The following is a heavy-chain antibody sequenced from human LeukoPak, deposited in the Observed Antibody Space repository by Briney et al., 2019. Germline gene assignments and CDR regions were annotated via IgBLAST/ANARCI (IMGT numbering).Heavy chain of an antibody. CDR3: AKRGVVIRVILVGFHKEAYYFDS. V-gene: IGHV3-23*01. CDR1: GITPSNYG. Sequence: GGSLRLSCPVSGITPSNYGMSCASQPPGNGLEWLAGISGSGGRTNYAESVKGRFTISRDNPKNTLHLQMNRLRAEDTAVYFCAKRGVVIRVILVGFHKEAYYFDSWGQGALVTVSS. J-gene: IGHJ4*02. CDR2: ISGSGGRT. D-gene: IGHD3-22*01.